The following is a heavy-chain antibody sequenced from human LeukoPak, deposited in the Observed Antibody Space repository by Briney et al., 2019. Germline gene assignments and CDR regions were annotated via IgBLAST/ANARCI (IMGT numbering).Heavy chain of an antibody. Sequence: GGSLRLSCAASGFTFSSYEMNWVRQAPGKGLEWVSYISSSGSTIYYADSVKGRFTISRDNAKNSLYLQMNSLRDEDTAVYYCARDSASGSYRHAFDIWGQGTMVTVSS. CDR1: GFTFSSYE. CDR2: ISSSGSTI. CDR3: ARDSASGSYRHAFDI. J-gene: IGHJ3*02. D-gene: IGHD1-26*01. V-gene: IGHV3-48*03.